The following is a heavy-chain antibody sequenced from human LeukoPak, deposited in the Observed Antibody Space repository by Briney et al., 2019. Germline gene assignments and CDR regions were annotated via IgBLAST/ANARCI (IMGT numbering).Heavy chain of an antibody. D-gene: IGHD3-22*01. CDR2: IYSGGST. CDR1: GFTASSNY. CDR3: AREGGPGGYYDSSGSR. J-gene: IGHJ1*01. Sequence: GGSLRLSCAASGFTASSNYMSWVRQAPGKGLEWVSVIYSGGSTYYADSVKGRFTISRDNSKNTLYLQMNSLRAEDAAVYYCAREGGPGGYYDSSGSRWGQGTLVTVSS. V-gene: IGHV3-53*01.